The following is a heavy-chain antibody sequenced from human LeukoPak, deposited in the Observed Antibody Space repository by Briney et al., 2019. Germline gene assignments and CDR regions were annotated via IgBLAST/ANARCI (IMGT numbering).Heavy chain of an antibody. V-gene: IGHV1-2*02. D-gene: IGHD6-13*01. CDR2: INPNSGGT. J-gene: IGHJ1*01. Sequence: ASVKVSCKASGYTFSGYYMHWLRQAPGQGLEGMGWINPNSGGTNYAQKFQGRVTMTRDTSISTAYMELSRLRSDDTAVYYCARGYPLSTTAAGTYFQHWGQGTLSPSPQ. CDR3: ARGYPLSTTAAGTYFQH. CDR1: GYTFSGYY.